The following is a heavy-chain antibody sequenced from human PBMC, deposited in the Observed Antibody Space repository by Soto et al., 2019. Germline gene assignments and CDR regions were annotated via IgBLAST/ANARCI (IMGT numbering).Heavy chain of an antibody. CDR3: ACGRIGTRRDY. CDR2: IYHTGST. D-gene: IGHD2-2*01. V-gene: IGHV4-30-2*01. J-gene: IGHJ4*02. Sequence: QLQLQESGSGLVKPSQTLSLTCAVSGGSISSGGYSWSWIRQPPGKGLEWIGYIYHTGSTYYNPSLKSRVTISVDRAKNQFSLKLSSVTAADTAVYSCACGRIGTRRDYWCQGTLVTVSS. CDR1: GGSISSGGYS.